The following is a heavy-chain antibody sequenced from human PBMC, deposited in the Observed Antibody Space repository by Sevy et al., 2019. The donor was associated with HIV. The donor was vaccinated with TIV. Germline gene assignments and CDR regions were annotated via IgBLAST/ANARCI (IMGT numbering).Heavy chain of an antibody. Sequence: GESLKISCAASRFTFSANWMNLVRQAPGKGLEWVANIKADGSDKHYVDSVEGRFTISRDNAKNLLFLQMNSLRVEDTAVYYCAHETFGRFESWGQGTLVTVSS. CDR2: IKADGSDK. CDR3: AHETFGRFES. CDR1: RFTFSANW. V-gene: IGHV3-7*01. D-gene: IGHD3-16*01. J-gene: IGHJ4*02.